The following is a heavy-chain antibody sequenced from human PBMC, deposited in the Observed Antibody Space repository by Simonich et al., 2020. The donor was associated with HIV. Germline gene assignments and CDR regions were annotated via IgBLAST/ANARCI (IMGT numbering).Heavy chain of an antibody. J-gene: IGHJ4*02. CDR3: ARYYGGNTEVDY. Sequence: QLQLQESGPGLVKPSETLSLTCTVSGGSISSSSYYWGWIRQPPGKGLEWIGSIYYSGSTYYNQALKSRVTISVDTSKNQFSLKLSSVTAADTAVYYCARYYGGNTEVDYWGQGTLVTVSS. V-gene: IGHV4-39*01. D-gene: IGHD3-10*01. CDR1: GGSISSSSYY. CDR2: IYYSGST.